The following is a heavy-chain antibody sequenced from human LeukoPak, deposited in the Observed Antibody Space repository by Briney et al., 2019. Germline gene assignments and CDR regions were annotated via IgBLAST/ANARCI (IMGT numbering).Heavy chain of an antibody. J-gene: IGHJ5*02. CDR3: ARARRIRATAAGVNWFDP. Sequence: PSETLSLTCTVSGGSISSYYWSWIRQPPGKGLEWIGYTYYSGSTNYNPSLKSRVTISVDTSKNQFSLKLSSVTAADTAVYYCARARRIRATAAGVNWFDPWGQGTLVTVSS. CDR1: GGSISSYY. D-gene: IGHD6-13*01. V-gene: IGHV4-59*01. CDR2: TYYSGST.